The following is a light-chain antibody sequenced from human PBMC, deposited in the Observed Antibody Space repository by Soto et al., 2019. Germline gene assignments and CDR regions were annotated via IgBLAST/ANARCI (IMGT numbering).Light chain of an antibody. CDR2: DAS. V-gene: IGKV3-11*01. J-gene: IGKJ5*01. Sequence: IVLTQSPATLSLSPGERATLSCRASRSVGSSLAWYQQKPGQAPRILMYDASSRATGIPARFSGSGSGTDFTLTINSLEPEDFAVYYCQQRSDWPSFGQGTRLEMK. CDR1: RSVGSS. CDR3: QQRSDWPS.